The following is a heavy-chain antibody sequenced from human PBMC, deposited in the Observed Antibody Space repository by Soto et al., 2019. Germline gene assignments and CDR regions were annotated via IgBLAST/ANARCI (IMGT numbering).Heavy chain of an antibody. V-gene: IGHV6-1*01. CDR2: TYYRSKWYN. J-gene: IGHJ6*04. Sequence: SQTLSLTCAISWYSFSINISACNLIRQSPSRGLEWLGRTYYRSKWYNDYAVSVKGLISINPDTSKNLFSLQLNSVTPEDTAVYYCARDRKGGFVMDLWGKGPKVTXS. D-gene: IGHD3-16*01. CDR1: WYSFSINISA. CDR3: ARDRKGGFVMDL.